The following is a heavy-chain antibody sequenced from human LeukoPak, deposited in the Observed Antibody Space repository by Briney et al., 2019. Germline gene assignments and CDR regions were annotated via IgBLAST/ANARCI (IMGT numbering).Heavy chain of an antibody. CDR2: TRGKANNYAT. J-gene: IGHJ4*02. D-gene: IGHD1-26*01. V-gene: IGHV3-73*01. CDR1: GFTFSDSA. Sequence: GGSLKLSCAASGFTFSDSAIHWVRQASGKGLEWVGRTRGKANNYATTYGASVKGRFTISRDDSKNTAYLQMNSLKTEDTAVYYCTRHWREWELLLDYWGQGTLVTVSS. CDR3: TRHWREWELLLDY.